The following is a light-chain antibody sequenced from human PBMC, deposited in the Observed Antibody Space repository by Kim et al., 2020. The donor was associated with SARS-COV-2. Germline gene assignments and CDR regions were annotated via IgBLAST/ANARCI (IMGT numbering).Light chain of an antibody. Sequence: DIQMTQSPSTLSASVGDKVTISCRASQPISSSLAWYQQRAGKAPRLLIYKASSVETGVPSRFSGSGSGTEFTLTITSLQPDDFATYYCQQHDSYPWTFGQGTKLAIK. V-gene: IGKV1-5*03. CDR3: QQHDSYPWT. J-gene: IGKJ1*01. CDR1: QPISSS. CDR2: KAS.